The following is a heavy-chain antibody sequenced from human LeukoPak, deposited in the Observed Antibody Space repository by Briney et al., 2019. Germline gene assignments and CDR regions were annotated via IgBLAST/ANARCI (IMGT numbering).Heavy chain of an antibody. J-gene: IGHJ4*02. CDR2: ISWDGGST. Sequence: PGGSLRLSCAASGFTFDDYAMHWVRQAPGKGLEWVSLISWDGGSTYYADSVKGRFTISRDNSKNSLYLQMNSLRAEDTALYYCAKSFRLGWYEPFDYWGQGTLVTVSS. V-gene: IGHV3-43D*03. CDR3: AKSFRLGWYEPFDY. D-gene: IGHD6-19*01. CDR1: GFTFDDYA.